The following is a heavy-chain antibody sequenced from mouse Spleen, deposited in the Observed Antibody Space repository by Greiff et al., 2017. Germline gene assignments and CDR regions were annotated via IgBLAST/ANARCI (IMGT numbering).Heavy chain of an antibody. CDR1: GFSLTSYG. V-gene: IGHV2-2*01. D-gene: IGHD2-4*01. CDR3: ARNNNYDYDPWFAY. CDR2: IWSGGST. Sequence: QVQLQQSGPGLVQPSQSLSITCKVSGFSLTSYGVHWVRQSPGKGLEWLGVIWSGGSTDYNAAFISRLSISKDNSKSQVFFKMNSLQADDTAIYYCARNNNYDYDPWFAYWGQGTLVTVSA. J-gene: IGHJ3*01.